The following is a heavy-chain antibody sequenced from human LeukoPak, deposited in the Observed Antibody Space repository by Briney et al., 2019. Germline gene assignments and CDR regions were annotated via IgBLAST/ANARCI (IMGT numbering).Heavy chain of an antibody. D-gene: IGHD3-10*01. CDR2: IKSDGTT. Sequence: GGSLRLSCAASGLTFSSAWMHWVRQTPGKGLVWVSRIKSDGTTTYGDSVRGRFTISRDNAKNTLYLQMNNLRAEDTGVYYCTRDGSYKLDYWGQGILVTVSS. CDR1: GLTFSSAW. J-gene: IGHJ4*02. CDR3: TRDGSYKLDY. V-gene: IGHV3-74*01.